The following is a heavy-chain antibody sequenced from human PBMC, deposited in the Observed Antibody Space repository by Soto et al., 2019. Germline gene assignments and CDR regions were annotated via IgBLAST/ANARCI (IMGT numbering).Heavy chain of an antibody. CDR1: GVTFSSYA. D-gene: IGHD6-6*01. Sequence: PGGSLRLSCAASGVTFSSYAMSWVRQAPGKGLEWVSAISGSGGSTYYADSVKGRFTISRDNSKNTLYLQMNSLRAEDTAVYYCAKDRHSSSSPRGFDIWGQGTMVTVSS. V-gene: IGHV3-23*01. CDR3: AKDRHSSSSPRGFDI. CDR2: ISGSGGST. J-gene: IGHJ3*02.